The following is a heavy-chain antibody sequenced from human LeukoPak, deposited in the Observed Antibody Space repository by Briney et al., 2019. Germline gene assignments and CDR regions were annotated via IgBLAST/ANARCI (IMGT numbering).Heavy chain of an antibody. J-gene: IGHJ4*02. Sequence: GGSLRLSCAASGFTFSSYAMSWVRQAPGKGLEWVSVISGSGGSTYYADSVKGRFTISRDNSKNTLYLQMNSLRADDTAVYYCAKVASADAQARLNYWGQGTLVTVSS. V-gene: IGHV3-23*01. CDR3: AKVASADAQARLNY. CDR1: GFTFSSYA. D-gene: IGHD6-19*01. CDR2: ISGSGGST.